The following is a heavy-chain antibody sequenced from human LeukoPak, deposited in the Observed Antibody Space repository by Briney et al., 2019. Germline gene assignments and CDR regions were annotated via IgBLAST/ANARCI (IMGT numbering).Heavy chain of an antibody. D-gene: IGHD5-24*01. J-gene: IGHJ4*02. V-gene: IGHV3-66*01. CDR2: IYSGGST. Sequence: GGSLRLSCAASGFTVSSNYMSWVRQAPGKGLEWVSVIYSGGSTYYADSVKGRFTISRDNSKNTLYLQMNSLRAEDTAVYYCAREGDGYSLGSYWGQGTLVTVSS. CDR3: AREGDGYSLGSY. CDR1: GFTVSSNY.